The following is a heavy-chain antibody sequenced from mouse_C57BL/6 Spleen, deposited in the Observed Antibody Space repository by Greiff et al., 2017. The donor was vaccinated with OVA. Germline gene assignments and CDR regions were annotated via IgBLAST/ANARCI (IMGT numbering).Heavy chain of an antibody. D-gene: IGHD2-2*01. CDR2: IDPSDSYT. CDR3: ARLGLPHFDY. Sequence: QVQLQQPGAELVRPGTSVKLSCKASGYTFTSYWMHWVKQRPGQGLEWIGVIDPSDSYTNYNQKFKGKATLTVDTSSSTAYMQLSSLTSEDSAVYYCARLGLPHFDYWGQGTTLTVSS. CDR1: GYTFTSYW. V-gene: IGHV1-59*01. J-gene: IGHJ2*01.